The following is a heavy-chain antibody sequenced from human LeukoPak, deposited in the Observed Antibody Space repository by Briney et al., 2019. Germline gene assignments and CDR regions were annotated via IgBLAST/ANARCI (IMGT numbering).Heavy chain of an antibody. D-gene: IGHD3-10*01. Sequence: PGGSLRLSCAASGFTFSSYGMHWVRQAPGKGLEGVAVISYDGSNKYYADSVKGRFTISRDNSKNTLYLQMNSLRAEDTAVYYCAKMVGYFDLWGRGTLVTVSS. J-gene: IGHJ2*01. CDR3: AKMVGYFDL. CDR2: ISYDGSNK. CDR1: GFTFSSYG. V-gene: IGHV3-30*18.